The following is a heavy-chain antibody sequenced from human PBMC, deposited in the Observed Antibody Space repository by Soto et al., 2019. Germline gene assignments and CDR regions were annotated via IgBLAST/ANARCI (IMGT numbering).Heavy chain of an antibody. Sequence: QVQLVQSGAEVKKPGSSVKVSCKASGGGLSNYGISWVRQAPGQGLEWMGGIIPVFGTANYAQKFQGRVTITADESTSIVYMDVTSLRSEDTAVYYCARGDATKIVVTTYYGMDVWGQGTTVTVSS. CDR1: GGGLSNYG. D-gene: IGHD4-17*01. CDR2: IIPVFGTA. J-gene: IGHJ6*02. V-gene: IGHV1-69*12. CDR3: ARGDATKIVVTTYYGMDV.